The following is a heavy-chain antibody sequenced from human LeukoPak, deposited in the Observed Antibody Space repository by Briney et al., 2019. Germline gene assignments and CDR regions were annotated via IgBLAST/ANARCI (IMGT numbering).Heavy chain of an antibody. V-gene: IGHV3-9*01. Sequence: GGSLRLSCAASGFIFHDYAMHWVRQAPGKGLEWVSSVSWNRDIIAYADSVRGRFTISRDNDQNSLYLEMTSLRVEDTALYYCVKSGGYYYMDAWGKRTTVIVSS. J-gene: IGHJ6*03. CDR1: GFIFHDYA. D-gene: IGHD2-15*01. CDR2: VSWNRDII. CDR3: VKSGGYYYMDA.